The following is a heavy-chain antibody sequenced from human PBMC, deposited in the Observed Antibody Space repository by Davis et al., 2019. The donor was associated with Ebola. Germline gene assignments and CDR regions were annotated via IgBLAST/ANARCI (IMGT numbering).Heavy chain of an antibody. J-gene: IGHJ4*02. CDR3: ARVNTAMVTYFDY. Sequence: GESLKISCAASGFTFSIYGMHWVRQAPGEGLEWVTLIRPDGNDEYYADSVKGRFTISRDNSKNTLYLQMNSLRAEDTAVYYCARVNTAMVTYFDYWGQGTLVTVSS. CDR1: GFTFSIYG. V-gene: IGHV3-30*02. CDR2: IRPDGNDE. D-gene: IGHD5-18*01.